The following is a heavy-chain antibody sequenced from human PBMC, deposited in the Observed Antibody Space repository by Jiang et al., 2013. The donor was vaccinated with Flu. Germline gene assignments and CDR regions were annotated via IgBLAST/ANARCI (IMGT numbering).Heavy chain of an antibody. CDR1: GFTFSSYE. V-gene: IGHV3-48*03. D-gene: IGHD6-13*01. Sequence: AASGFTFSSYEMNWVRQAPGKGLEWVSYISSSGSTIYYADSVKGRFTISRDNAKNSLYLQMNSLRAEDTAVYYCARIGSSWSNWFDPWGQGTLVTVSS. J-gene: IGHJ5*02. CDR2: ISSSGSTI. CDR3: ARIGSSWSNWFDP.